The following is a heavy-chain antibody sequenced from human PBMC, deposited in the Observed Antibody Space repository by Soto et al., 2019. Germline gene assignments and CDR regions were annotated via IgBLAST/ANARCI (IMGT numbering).Heavy chain of an antibody. CDR1: GFSFSRYG. CDR2: IWYDGSNQ. J-gene: IGHJ4*03. V-gene: IGHV3-33*01. Sequence: QVQLVESGGGVVQPGRSLRLSCAASGFSFSRYGMHWVRQAPGKGLEWVALIWYDGSNQYYADSVKGRFSISRDNSKNTVYLQMNRLRAEDTAVYYCVRDLEYEDVWGQGNLVTVSS. CDR3: VRDLEYEDV. D-gene: IGHD3-10*02.